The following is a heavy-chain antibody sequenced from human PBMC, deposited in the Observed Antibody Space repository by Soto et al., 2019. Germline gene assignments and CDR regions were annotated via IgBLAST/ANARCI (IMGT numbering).Heavy chain of an antibody. V-gene: IGHV3-33*01. J-gene: IGHJ4*02. CDR2: MWWHGRAK. Sequence: QVQLVESGGGVVQPGGSLRLSCAASGFTFRSYAMHWVRQAPGKGLEWVAVMWWHGRAKFYADSVKGRFTITRDNSNNTLYQQMNRLRAEHTAVYYCATDDGGESGRFTVDKWGQGDLVSVSS. CDR3: ATDDGGESGRFTVDK. CDR1: GFTFRSYA. D-gene: IGHD1-26*01.